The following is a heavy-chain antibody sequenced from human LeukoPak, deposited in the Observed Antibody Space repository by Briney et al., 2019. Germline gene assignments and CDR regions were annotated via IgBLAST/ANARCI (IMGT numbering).Heavy chain of an antibody. Sequence: PGGSLRRSCSASGFLFSNYAMSWVRQAPGKGLEWISALSGGGRTTYYADSVKGRFTISRDNSGNTLYLQMNSLTVEDTALYYCAKNRGIGSADWFDPWGQGTLVTVSS. CDR1: GFLFSNYA. V-gene: IGHV3-23*01. CDR3: AKNRGIGSADWFDP. J-gene: IGHJ5*02. CDR2: LSGGGRTT. D-gene: IGHD2-2*01.